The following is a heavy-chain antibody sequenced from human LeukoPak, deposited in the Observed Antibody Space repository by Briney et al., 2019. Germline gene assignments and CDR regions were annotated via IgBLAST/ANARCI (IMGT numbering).Heavy chain of an antibody. V-gene: IGHV3-23*01. CDR1: GFTFSSYA. CDR3: AKSVKACGGDCYRWAPLGYYFDY. D-gene: IGHD2-21*02. CDR2: ISGSGGST. J-gene: IGHJ4*02. Sequence: GGSLRLSCAASGFTFSSYAMSWVRQAPGKGLEWVSAISGSGGSTHYADSVKGRFTISRDNSKNTLYLQMNSLRAEDTAVYYCAKSVKACGGDCYRWAPLGYYFDYWGQGTLVTVSS.